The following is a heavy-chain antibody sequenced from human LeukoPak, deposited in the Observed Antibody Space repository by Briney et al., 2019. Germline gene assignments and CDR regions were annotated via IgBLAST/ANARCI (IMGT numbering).Heavy chain of an antibody. D-gene: IGHD1-1*01. J-gene: IGHJ4*02. V-gene: IGHV3-23*01. CDR3: AKIVDNHGTYY. CDR2: ISGSGGST. CDR1: GFTFGNYA. Sequence: GGSLRLSCAASGFTFGNYAMSWVRQVPGKGLEWVSSISGSGGSTYYADSVKGRFTISRDNSKNTLYLQMNSLRAEDTAVYYCAKIVDNHGTYYWGQGTLVTVSS.